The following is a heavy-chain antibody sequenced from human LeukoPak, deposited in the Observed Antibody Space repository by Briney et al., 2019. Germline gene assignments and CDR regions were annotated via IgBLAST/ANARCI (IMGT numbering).Heavy chain of an antibody. D-gene: IGHD3-10*01. V-gene: IGHV1-2*02. Sequence: ASVKVSCKASGYAFTGYYMHWVRQAPGQGLEWMGWINPNSGGTNYAQKFQGRVTMTGDTSISTAYMELSRLRSDDTAVYYCARARITMVRGVIIPRSWFDPWGQGTLVTVSS. CDR3: ARARITMVRGVIIPRSWFDP. J-gene: IGHJ5*02. CDR1: GYAFTGYY. CDR2: INPNSGGT.